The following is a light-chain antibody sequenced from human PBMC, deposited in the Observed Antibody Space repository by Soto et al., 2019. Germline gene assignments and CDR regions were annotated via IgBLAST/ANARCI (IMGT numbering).Light chain of an antibody. CDR2: DAS. J-gene: IGKJ4*01. V-gene: IGKV1-33*01. CDR3: QQYDNLPLT. CDR1: QDISNY. Sequence: DIQMTQSPSSLSASVGDRATITCQASQDISNYLNWYQPKPGKAPKLLIYDASNLETGVPSRFSGSGSGTDFTFTISSLQPEDIATYYFQQYDNLPLTFGGGTKVEIK.